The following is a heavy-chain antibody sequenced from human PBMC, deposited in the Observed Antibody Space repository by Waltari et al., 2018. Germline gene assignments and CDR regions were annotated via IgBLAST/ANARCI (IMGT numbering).Heavy chain of an antibody. CDR1: GYTFTDYY. V-gene: IGHV1-2*02. CDR3: VCRIAETYFDY. J-gene: IGHJ4*02. CDR2: CIPDSGGT. Sequence: QVQLVQSGAEVKKPGASVKVSCKASGYTFTDYYIQWVRQAPGHGLEWMGCCIPDSGGTNCAQKFQVRVTMTRDTSISTAYMELSRLSSDDTAVYYCVCRIAETYFDYWGQGTLVTVSS. D-gene: IGHD6-13*01.